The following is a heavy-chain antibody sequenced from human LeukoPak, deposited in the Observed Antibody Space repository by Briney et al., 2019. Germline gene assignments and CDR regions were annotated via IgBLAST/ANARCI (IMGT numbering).Heavy chain of an antibody. CDR3: ARKYGYSSSPGYYYYYMDV. Sequence: GASVKVSCKASGYTFTSYDINWVRQATGQGLEWMGWMDPNSGNTGYAQKFQGRVTITRNTSISTAYMELSSLRSEDTAVYYCARKYGYSSSPGYYYYYMDVWGKGTTVTVSS. CDR1: GYTFTSYD. D-gene: IGHD6-6*01. J-gene: IGHJ6*03. CDR2: MDPNSGNT. V-gene: IGHV1-8*03.